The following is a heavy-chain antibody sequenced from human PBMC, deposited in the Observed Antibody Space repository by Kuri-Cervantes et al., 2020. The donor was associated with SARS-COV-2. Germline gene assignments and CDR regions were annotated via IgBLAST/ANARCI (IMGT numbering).Heavy chain of an antibody. CDR3: ARDVVHTYGWRAFDY. D-gene: IGHD5-18*01. CDR1: GGSISSSGHY. V-gene: IGHV4-39*07. CDR2: IYFSGST. Sequence: SETLSLTCSVSGGSISSSGHYWGWVRQPPGKGLEWIGSIYFSGSTYYNPSLKSRVTISVDTSKNQFSLRLTSVTAADTAVYYCARDVVHTYGWRAFDYWGQGSLVTVSS. J-gene: IGHJ4*02.